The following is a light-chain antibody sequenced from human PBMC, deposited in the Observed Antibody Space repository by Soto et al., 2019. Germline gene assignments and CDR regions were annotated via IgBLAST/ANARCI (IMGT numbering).Light chain of an antibody. CDR1: QFVSTN. J-gene: IGKJ4*01. CDR2: SAS. V-gene: IGKV3-15*01. CDR3: QQFNNWPPLT. Sequence: VMTQSPATLSVSPGERATLSCRASQFVSTNLAWYQQKPGQAPRLLIYSASTRATGIPARFSGSGSGTDFTLTISSLQSEDSAVYYCQQFNNWPPLTFGGGTKVEIK.